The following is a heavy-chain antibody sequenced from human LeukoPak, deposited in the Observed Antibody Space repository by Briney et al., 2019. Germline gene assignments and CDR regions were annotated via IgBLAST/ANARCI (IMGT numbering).Heavy chain of an antibody. CDR1: GFTFSSYA. CDR2: ISGSGGST. CDR3: AKVYGDYGFDY. D-gene: IGHD4-17*01. V-gene: IGHV3-23*01. J-gene: IGHJ4*02. Sequence: GGSLRVSCAASGFTFSSYAMSWVRQAPGKGLEWVSGISGSGGSTYYADSVKGRFTISRDNSKNTLYLQMNSLRAEDTAVYYCAKVYGDYGFDYWGQGTLVTVSS.